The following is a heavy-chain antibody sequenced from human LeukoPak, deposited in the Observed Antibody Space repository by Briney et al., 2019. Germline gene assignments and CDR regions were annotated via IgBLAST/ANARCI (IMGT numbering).Heavy chain of an antibody. CDR3: VRSRDYYGSGSFDY. J-gene: IGHJ4*02. V-gene: IGHV3-30*03. D-gene: IGHD3-10*01. CDR1: GFTFSSYG. Sequence: GRSLRLSCAASGFTFSSYGMHWVRQAPGKGLEWVAVISYDGSNKYYADSVKGRFTISRDNAKNSLYLQMNSLRAEDTALYYCVRSRDYYGSGSFDYWGQGTLVTVSS. CDR2: ISYDGSNK.